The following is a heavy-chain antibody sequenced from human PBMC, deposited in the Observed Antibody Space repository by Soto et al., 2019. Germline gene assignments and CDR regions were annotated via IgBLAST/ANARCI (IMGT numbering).Heavy chain of an antibody. CDR2: ISSSSSTI. Sequence: GGSLRLSCAASGFTFSSYSMNWVRQAPGKGLEWVSYISSSSSTIYYADPVKGRFTISRDNAKNSLYLQMNSLRDEDTAVYYCARDGVNWNYGIVNYYYGMDVWGQGTTVTVSS. CDR1: GFTFSSYS. J-gene: IGHJ6*02. D-gene: IGHD1-7*01. CDR3: ARDGVNWNYGIVNYYYGMDV. V-gene: IGHV3-48*02.